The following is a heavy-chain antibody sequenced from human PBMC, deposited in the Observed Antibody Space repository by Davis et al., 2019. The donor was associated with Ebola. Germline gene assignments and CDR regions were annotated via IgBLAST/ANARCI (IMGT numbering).Heavy chain of an antibody. CDR3: ARGLSITGTTPYGMDV. Sequence: GESLKISCAASGFTFSNSWMSWVRQGPGEGLVWVSHINRDGTTTNYADSVKGRFTISRDNAKNTLYLQMNSLRAEDTAVYYCARGLSITGTTPYGMDVWGQGTTVTVSS. CDR1: GFTFSNSW. D-gene: IGHD1-7*01. J-gene: IGHJ6*02. CDR2: INRDGTTT. V-gene: IGHV3-74*01.